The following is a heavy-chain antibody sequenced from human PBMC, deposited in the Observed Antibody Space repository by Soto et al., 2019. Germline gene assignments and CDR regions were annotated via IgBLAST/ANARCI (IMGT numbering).Heavy chain of an antibody. CDR3: ASGVLYATTYVDC. D-gene: IGHD5-12*01. Sequence: QVQLVQAGAEVKKPGSSVKVSCKASGDTFTTNSLNWVRQAPGQGLEWMGGIIPVVGTTKYAQKSQDRVTITGDKPTNTAYMELSSLRCDDTAVYYCASGVLYATTYVDCWGQGTAVTVSS. CDR2: IIPVVGTT. J-gene: IGHJ4*02. CDR1: GDTFTTNS. V-gene: IGHV1-69*06.